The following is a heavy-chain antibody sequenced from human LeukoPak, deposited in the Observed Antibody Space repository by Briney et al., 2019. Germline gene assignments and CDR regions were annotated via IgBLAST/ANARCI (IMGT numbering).Heavy chain of an antibody. V-gene: IGHV4-39*07. D-gene: IGHD6-19*01. CDR1: GGSISSSSYY. CDR2: IYYSGST. J-gene: IGHJ4*02. CDR3: ASYPYNSGWYFDY. Sequence: SETLSLTCTVFGGSISSSSYYWGWIRQPPGKGLEWIGSIYYSGSTYYNPSLKSRVTISVDTSKNQFSLKLSSVTAADTAVYYCASYPYNSGWYFDYWGQGTLVTVSS.